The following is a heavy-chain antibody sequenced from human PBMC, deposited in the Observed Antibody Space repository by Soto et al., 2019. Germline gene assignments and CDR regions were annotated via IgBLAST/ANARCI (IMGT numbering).Heavy chain of an antibody. CDR1: GYTFSNYD. Sequence: QVQLVQSGAEVKKPGASVKVSCKASGYTFSNYDINWVRQATGQGLEWMGWMSPNSGRTGYAQKFQGRVTMTRNTSSSTAYMELSSLRSEDTAVYYCARSQNYGSGAYSDYWGQGTLVTISS. V-gene: IGHV1-8*01. CDR3: ARSQNYGSGAYSDY. CDR2: MSPNSGRT. J-gene: IGHJ4*02. D-gene: IGHD3-10*01.